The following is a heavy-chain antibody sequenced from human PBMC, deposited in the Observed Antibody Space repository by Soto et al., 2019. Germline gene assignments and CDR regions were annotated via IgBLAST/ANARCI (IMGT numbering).Heavy chain of an antibody. CDR2: IKQDGSEK. Sequence: PGGSLRLSCAASGFTFSSYWMSWVRQAPGKGLEWVANIKQDGSEKYYVDSVKGRFTISRDNAKNSLYLQMNSLRAEDTAVYYCARVLYDFWSGYFDYWGQGTLVIVSS. V-gene: IGHV3-7*05. J-gene: IGHJ4*02. CDR1: GFTFSSYW. CDR3: ARVLYDFWSGYFDY. D-gene: IGHD3-3*01.